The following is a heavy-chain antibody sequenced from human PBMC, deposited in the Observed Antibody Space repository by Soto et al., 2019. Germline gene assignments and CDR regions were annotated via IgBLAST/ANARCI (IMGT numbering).Heavy chain of an antibody. D-gene: IGHD6-19*01. J-gene: IGHJ4*02. CDR3: ARVGSSGWSPDY. V-gene: IGHV4-59*11. Sequence: SETLSLTCTVYGGSISGHYWIWIRQSPGKGLEWIGHIFYSGSTNYNPSLKSRVTLSADTSKNQFSLRLSSVTAADTAVYYCARVGSSGWSPDYWGQGILVTVSS. CDR2: IFYSGST. CDR1: GGSISGHY.